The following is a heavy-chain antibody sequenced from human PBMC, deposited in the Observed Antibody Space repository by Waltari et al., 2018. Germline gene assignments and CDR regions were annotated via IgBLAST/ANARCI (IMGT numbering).Heavy chain of an antibody. CDR3: ARGSFSNWNSPVG. Sequence: EVQLVESGGGLVQPGGSLRLSCAASGFTFSSYSMNWVRQAPGKGLEWVSYISSSSSTIYYADSVKGRFTISRDNAKNSLYLQMNSLRAEDTAVYYCARGSFSNWNSPVGWGQGTLVTVSS. CDR1: GFTFSSYS. V-gene: IGHV3-48*04. CDR2: ISSSSSTI. D-gene: IGHD1-1*01. J-gene: IGHJ4*02.